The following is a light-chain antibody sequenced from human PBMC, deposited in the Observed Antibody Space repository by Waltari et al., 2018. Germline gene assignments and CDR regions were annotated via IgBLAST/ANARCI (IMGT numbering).Light chain of an antibody. CDR3: AAWDDSLGGPV. CDR1: LSNIGSNP. Sequence: QSLLTQPPSASGTPGQRVTISCSGGLSNIGSNPITWYRQFPGTAPKVLIYSNDQRTSGVPERFSGSKSGTSASLAISGLQSEDEADYYCAAWDDSLGGPVFGGGTKLTVL. CDR2: SND. J-gene: IGLJ2*01. V-gene: IGLV1-44*01.